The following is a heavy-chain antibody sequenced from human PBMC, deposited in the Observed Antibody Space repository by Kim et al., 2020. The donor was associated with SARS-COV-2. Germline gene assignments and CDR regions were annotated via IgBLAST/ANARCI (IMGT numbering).Heavy chain of an antibody. CDR2: ISYDGSNK. V-gene: IGHV3-30*18. CDR1: GFTFSSYG. CDR3: AKDGGDFDWFTPSYFDY. J-gene: IGHJ4*02. D-gene: IGHD3-9*01. Sequence: GGSLRLSCAASGFTFSSYGMHWVRQAPGKGLEWVAVISYDGSNKYYADSVKGRFTISRDNSKNTLYLQMNSLRAEDTAVYYCAKDGGDFDWFTPSYFDYWGQGTLVTVSS.